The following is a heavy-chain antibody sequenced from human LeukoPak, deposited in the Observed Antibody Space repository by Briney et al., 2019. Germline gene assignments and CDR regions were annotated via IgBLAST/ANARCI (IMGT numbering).Heavy chain of an antibody. D-gene: IGHD2-2*01. J-gene: IGHJ6*02. CDR1: GGSISSGGYS. CDR2: IYHSGST. V-gene: IGHV4-30-2*01. CDR3: AREPVPAAIKLYYYYGMAV. Sequence: SETLSLICAVSGGSISSGGYSWSWIRQPPGKGLEWIGYIYHSGSTYYNPSLKSRVTISVDRSKNQFSLKLSSVTAADTAVYYCAREPVPAAIKLYYYYGMAVWGQGTTVTVSS.